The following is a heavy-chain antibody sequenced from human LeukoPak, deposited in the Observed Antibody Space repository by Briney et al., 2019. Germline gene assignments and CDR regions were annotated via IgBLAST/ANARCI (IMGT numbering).Heavy chain of an antibody. V-gene: IGHV3-23*01. CDR1: GYSFTSYW. CDR3: AKAGHYGSGSYYSDY. J-gene: IGHJ4*02. CDR2: ISGSGTTT. Sequence: GESLEISCKGSGYSFTSYWIGWLRQMPGKGLEWLSTISGSGTTTYYVDSVKGRFTVSRDNSKNTLYLQMSSLRAGDTAVYYCAKAGHYGSGSYYSDYWGRGTLVTVSP. D-gene: IGHD3-10*01.